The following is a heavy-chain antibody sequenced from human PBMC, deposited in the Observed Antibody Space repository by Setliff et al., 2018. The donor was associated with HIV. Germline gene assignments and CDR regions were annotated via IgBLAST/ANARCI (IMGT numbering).Heavy chain of an antibody. J-gene: IGHJ4*02. CDR2: IRSKAYGGTT. D-gene: IGHD3-9*01. V-gene: IGHV3-49*04. CDR3: SRVHSPLYYDILTGYLDY. Sequence: SLRLSCTASGFTFGDYAMSWVRQAPGKGLEWVGFIRSKAYGGTTEYAASVKGRFTISRDDSKSSAYLLMNSLKTEVTAVYYCSRVHSPLYYDILTGYLDYWGQGTLVTVSS. CDR1: GFTFGDYA.